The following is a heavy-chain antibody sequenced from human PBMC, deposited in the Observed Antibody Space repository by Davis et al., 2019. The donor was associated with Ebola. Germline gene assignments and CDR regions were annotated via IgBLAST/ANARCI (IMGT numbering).Heavy chain of an antibody. J-gene: IGHJ6*03. CDR2: ISAYNGNT. Sequence: SVTVSFQASLYTFTHYYMHWVRQAPAQALEWIGWISAYNGNTNYAQKLQGRVTMTTDTSTSTAYMELSRLRSDDTAVYYCARDLGRDFCSGYLYYYYYMDVWGKGTTVTVSS. D-gene: IGHD3-3*01. CDR3: ARDLGRDFCSGYLYYYYYMDV. V-gene: IGHV1-18*04. CDR1: LYTFTHYY.